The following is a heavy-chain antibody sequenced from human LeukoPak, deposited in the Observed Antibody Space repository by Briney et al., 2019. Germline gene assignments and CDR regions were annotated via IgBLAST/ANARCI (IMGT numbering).Heavy chain of an antibody. V-gene: IGHV3-53*01. D-gene: IGHD6-19*01. CDR3: ANSRAVAGYFDY. J-gene: IGHJ4*02. CDR1: GFTVSSNY. Sequence: GGSLRLSCAASGFTVSSNYMSWVRQAPGKGLEWVSVIYSGGSTYYADSVKGRFTISRDNSKNTLYLQMNSLRAEDTAVYYCANSRAVAGYFDYWGQGTLVTVSS. CDR2: IYSGGST.